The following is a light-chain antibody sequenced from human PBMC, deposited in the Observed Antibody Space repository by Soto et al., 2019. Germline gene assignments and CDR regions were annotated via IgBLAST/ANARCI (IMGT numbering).Light chain of an antibody. J-gene: IGLJ2*01. CDR2: DVN. CDR1: SSDVGGYNY. V-gene: IGLV2-14*03. CDR3: FSYTSSGTFV. Sequence: QSALTQPASVSGSPGQSITISCTGTSSDVGGYNYVSWYQQHPDKAPQLMIYDVNNRPSGVSNCFSGSKSGNTASLTISGLQAEDEADYYCFSYTSSGTFVFGGGTKLTVL.